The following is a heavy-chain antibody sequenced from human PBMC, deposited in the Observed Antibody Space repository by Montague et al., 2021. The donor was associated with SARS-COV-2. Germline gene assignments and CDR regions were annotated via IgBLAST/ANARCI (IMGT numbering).Heavy chain of an antibody. CDR2: INHGGAA. D-gene: IGHD4-23*01. J-gene: IGHJ3*02. V-gene: IGHV4-34*01. CDR3: VRVHAYGGPRGAYDI. CDR1: GTSFSGYY. Sequence: SETLSLTCAVPGTSFSGYYWSWIRRPPGKGLEWIAEINHGGAADYNPSLGSRVTISTDTSKNQFSLKVNSVTAADTAVYYCVRVHAYGGPRGAYDIWGQGTVVTVSS.